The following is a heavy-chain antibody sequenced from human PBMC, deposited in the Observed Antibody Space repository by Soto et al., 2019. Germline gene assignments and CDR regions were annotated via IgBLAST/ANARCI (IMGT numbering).Heavy chain of an antibody. CDR1: GFTFSSYA. J-gene: IGHJ6*02. D-gene: IGHD6-6*01. CDR3: AKDVVAHYYYYGMDV. V-gene: IGHV3-23*01. CDR2: ISGSGGST. Sequence: EVQLLESGGGLVQPGGSLRLSCAAYGFTFSSYAMSWVRQAPGKGLEWVSAISGSGGSTYYADSVKGRFTISRDNSKNTLYLQMNSLRAEDTAVYYCAKDVVAHYYYYGMDVWGQGTTVTVSS.